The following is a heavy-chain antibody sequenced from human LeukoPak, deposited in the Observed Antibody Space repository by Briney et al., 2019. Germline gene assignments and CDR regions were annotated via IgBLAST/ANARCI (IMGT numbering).Heavy chain of an antibody. Sequence: PSETLSLTCTVSGYSISSGYYWGWIRQPPGKGLEGIGSIYHSGSTYYNPSLKGRITKSVDASKNQFSLKLSSVTAADTAVYYCARDGGDGYEHYMDVWGKGTTVTVSS. V-gene: IGHV4-38-2*02. J-gene: IGHJ6*03. D-gene: IGHD5-24*01. CDR1: GYSISSGYY. CDR2: IYHSGST. CDR3: ARDGGDGYEHYMDV.